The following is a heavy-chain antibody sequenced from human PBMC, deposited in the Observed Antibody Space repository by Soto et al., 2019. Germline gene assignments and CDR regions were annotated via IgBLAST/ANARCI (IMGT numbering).Heavy chain of an antibody. CDR1: GYTFTVSY. D-gene: IGHD2-15*01. J-gene: IGHJ4*02. Sequence: QVQLVQSGAEMKKPGASVKVSCKASGYTFTVSYIHWMRQAPGQGFEWMGWFNPNTGATHYAQKFQGRVTMTRDTSISTAYIELSRLRSDDTAVYYCAKEHRFCSSGSCAIDFWGQGTLVTVSS. CDR2: FNPNTGAT. V-gene: IGHV1-2*02. CDR3: AKEHRFCSSGSCAIDF.